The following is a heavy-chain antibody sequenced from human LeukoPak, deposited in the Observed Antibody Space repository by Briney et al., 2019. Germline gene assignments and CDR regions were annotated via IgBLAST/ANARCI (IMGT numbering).Heavy chain of an antibody. J-gene: IGHJ6*03. Sequence: GGSLRLSCAASGFTVSSNYMSWVRHAPGKGLEWVSVIYSGGSTYYADSVKGRFTISRDNSKNTLYLQMNSLRAEDTAVYYCAGDRRSRPKNYYYYYYMDVWGKGTTVTVSS. D-gene: IGHD6-13*01. CDR1: GFTVSSNY. CDR2: IYSGGST. V-gene: IGHV3-53*01. CDR3: AGDRRSRPKNYYYYYYMDV.